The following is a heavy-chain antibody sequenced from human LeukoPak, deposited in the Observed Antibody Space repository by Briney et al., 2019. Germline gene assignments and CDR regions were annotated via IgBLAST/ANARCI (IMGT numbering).Heavy chain of an antibody. CDR2: ISSSSSYI. D-gene: IGHD4-17*01. CDR3: AREGDYGDYNWFDP. J-gene: IGHJ5*02. V-gene: IGHV3-21*01. Sequence: GGSLRLSCAASGFTFSSYSMNWVRQAPGKGLKWVSSISSSSSYIYYADSVKGRFTISRDNAKNSLYLQMNSLRAEDTAVYYCAREGDYGDYNWFDPWGQGTLVTVSS. CDR1: GFTFSSYS.